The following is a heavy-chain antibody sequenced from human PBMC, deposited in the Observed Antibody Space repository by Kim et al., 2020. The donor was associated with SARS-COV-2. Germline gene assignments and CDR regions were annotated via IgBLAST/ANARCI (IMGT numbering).Heavy chain of an antibody. Sequence: SVKVSCKASGGTFSSYAISWVRQAPGQGLEWMGWIIPIFGTANYAQKFQGRVTITADESTSTAYMELSSLRAEDTAVYYCARADPRRESGSHPYDAFVIWGQGTMVTVSS. V-gene: IGHV1-69*13. CDR3: ARADPRRESGSHPYDAFVI. CDR2: IIPIFGTA. D-gene: IGHD1-26*01. CDR1: GGTFSSYA. J-gene: IGHJ3*02.